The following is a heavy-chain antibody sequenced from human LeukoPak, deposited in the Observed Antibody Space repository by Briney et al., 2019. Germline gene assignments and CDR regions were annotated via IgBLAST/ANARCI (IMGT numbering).Heavy chain of an antibody. CDR1: GGSFSGYF. CDR3: ARGGYFDY. Sequence: SETLSLTCAVYGGSFSGYFWNWIRQPPGKGLEWIGEINHSGSTNYNPSLKSRVTISVDTSKNQISLKLSSVTAADTAVYYCARGGYFDYWGQGTLVTVSS. J-gene: IGHJ4*02. V-gene: IGHV4-34*01. CDR2: INHSGST.